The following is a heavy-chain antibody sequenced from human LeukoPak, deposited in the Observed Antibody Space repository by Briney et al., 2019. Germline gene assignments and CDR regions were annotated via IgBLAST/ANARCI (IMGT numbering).Heavy chain of an antibody. CDR2: INHSGST. CDR3: ARSLKVVVAATNNWFDP. V-gene: IGHV4-34*01. D-gene: IGHD2-15*01. J-gene: IGHJ5*02. CDR1: GGSFSGYY. Sequence: SETLSPTCAVYGGSFSGYYWSWIRQPPGKGLEWIGEINHSGSTNYNPSLKSRVTISVDTSKNQFSLKLSSVTAADTAVYYCARSLKVVVAATNNWFDPWGQGTLVTVSS.